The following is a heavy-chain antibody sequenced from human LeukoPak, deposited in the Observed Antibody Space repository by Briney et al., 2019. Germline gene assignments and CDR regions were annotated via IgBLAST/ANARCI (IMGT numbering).Heavy chain of an antibody. CDR3: AKSRGGLEWLLRGGKGDYFDY. CDR2: ISGSGGST. J-gene: IGHJ4*02. D-gene: IGHD3-3*01. CDR1: GFTFSSYA. V-gene: IGHV3-23*01. Sequence: GGSLRLSCAASGFTFSSYAMSWVRQAPGKGLEWVSAISGSGGSTYYADSVKGRFTISRDNSKNTLYLQMNSLRAEDTAVYYCAKSRGGLEWLLRGGKGDYFDYWGQGTLVTVSS.